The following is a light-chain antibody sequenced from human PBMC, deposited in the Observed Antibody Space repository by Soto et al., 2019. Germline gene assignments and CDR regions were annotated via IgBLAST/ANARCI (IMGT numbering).Light chain of an antibody. V-gene: IGKV1-33*01. CDR3: QQYNSYPLT. CDR2: DAS. J-gene: IGKJ4*01. CDR1: QDISNY. Sequence: DIQMTQSPSSLSASVGDRVTITCQASQDISNYLNWYQQKLGKAPKLLIYDASNLETGVPSRFSGSGSGTEFTLTISSLQPDDFATYYCQQYNSYPLTFGGGTKVDI.